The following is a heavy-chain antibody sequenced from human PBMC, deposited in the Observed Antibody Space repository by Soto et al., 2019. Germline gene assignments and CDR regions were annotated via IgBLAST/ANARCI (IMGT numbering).Heavy chain of an antibody. Sequence: ASVKVSCKASGYTFTGYYMHWVRQAPGQGLEWMGWINPNSGGTNYAQKFQGWVTMTRDTSISTAYMELSRVRSDDTAVYYCARDRLTGFDAFDIWGQGTMVTVSS. CDR2: INPNSGGT. V-gene: IGHV1-2*04. D-gene: IGHD7-27*01. J-gene: IGHJ3*02. CDR1: GYTFTGYY. CDR3: ARDRLTGFDAFDI.